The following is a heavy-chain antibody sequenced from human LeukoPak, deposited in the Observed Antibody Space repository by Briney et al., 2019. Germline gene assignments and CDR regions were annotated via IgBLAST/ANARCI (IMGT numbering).Heavy chain of an antibody. Sequence: GGSLRLSCAASGFTFSSYSMNRVRQAPGKGLEWVSFISSSSSTIYYADSVKGRFTISRDNARNSLHLQMNSLRAEDTAVYYCARDRGGSYSAIDYWGQGTLVTVSS. V-gene: IGHV3-48*04. D-gene: IGHD1-26*01. CDR2: ISSSSSTI. CDR3: ARDRGGSYSAIDY. J-gene: IGHJ4*02. CDR1: GFTFSSYS.